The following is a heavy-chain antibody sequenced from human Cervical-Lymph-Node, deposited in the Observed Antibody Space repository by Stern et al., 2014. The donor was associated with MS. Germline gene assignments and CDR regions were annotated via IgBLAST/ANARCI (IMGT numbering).Heavy chain of an antibody. Sequence: QVTLRESGPTLVKPTQTLTLTCDFSGFSLTTSGVGVGLLRQPPGKALEWLALLYWDDEKRYSPSLKNRLSIITDTAKNQVVLTMTNMDPVDTGTYYCAHRSTSVAGAWASWGQGILVVVSS. CDR1: GFSLTTSGVG. V-gene: IGHV2-5*02. D-gene: IGHD1-26*01. J-gene: IGHJ5*02. CDR2: LYWDDEK. CDR3: AHRSTSVAGAWAS.